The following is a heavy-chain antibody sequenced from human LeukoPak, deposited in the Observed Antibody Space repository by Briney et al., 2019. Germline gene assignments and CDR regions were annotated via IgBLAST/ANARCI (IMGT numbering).Heavy chain of an antibody. J-gene: IGHJ4*02. CDR2: IYTSGST. V-gene: IGHV4-61*02. Sequence: PSQTLSLTCTVSGGSISSGSYYWGWIRQPAGEGLEWIGRIYTSGSTNYNPSLKSRVTISVDTSKNQFSLKLSSVTAADTAVYYCARDRGNWNYLGYFDYWGQGTLVTVSS. CDR3: ARDRGNWNYLGYFDY. CDR1: GGSISSGSYY. D-gene: IGHD1-7*01.